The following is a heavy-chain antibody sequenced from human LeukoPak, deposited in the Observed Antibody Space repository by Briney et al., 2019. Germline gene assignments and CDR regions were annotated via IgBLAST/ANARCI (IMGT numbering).Heavy chain of an antibody. V-gene: IGHV3-23*01. CDR2: ISGSVGSA. J-gene: IGHJ4*02. Sequence: GGSLRLSCAASGFTFSSYAMSWVRQTPGNGLEWVSGISGSVGSAYYADSVQGRFTISRDNSKNTLYLQLDSLRAEDTAVFYCAKDRQITSSWNYFDYWGQGTLVTVSS. CDR3: AKDRQITSSWNYFDY. CDR1: GFTFSSYA. D-gene: IGHD6-13*01.